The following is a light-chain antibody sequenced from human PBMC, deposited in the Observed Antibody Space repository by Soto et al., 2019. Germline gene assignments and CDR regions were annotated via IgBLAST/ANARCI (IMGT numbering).Light chain of an antibody. CDR1: TGAVTSGYS. Sequence: QAVVTQEPSLTVSPGGTVTLTCAASTGAVTSGYSPNWFQQKPGQAPRALIYSTSNTPSWTPARFSGSPLGGKAALTLSGVQPEEEAEYYCPLYYGGAWVFGGGTKLTVL. CDR2: STS. J-gene: IGLJ3*02. V-gene: IGLV7-43*01. CDR3: PLYYGGAWV.